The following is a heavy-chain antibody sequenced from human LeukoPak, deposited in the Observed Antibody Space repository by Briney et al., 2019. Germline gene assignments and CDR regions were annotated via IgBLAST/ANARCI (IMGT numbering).Heavy chain of an antibody. CDR2: IYPGDSDT. V-gene: IGHV5-51*01. CDR3: ARQGQWLVPGFDY. D-gene: IGHD6-19*01. J-gene: IGHJ4*02. Sequence: GESLKISCKGSGYSFTSYWIGWVRQMPGKGLEWMGIIYPGDSDTRYSPSFQGQVTISADKSISTAYLQWSSLKASDIAMYYCARQGQWLVPGFDYWGQGTLVTVSS. CDR1: GYSFTSYW.